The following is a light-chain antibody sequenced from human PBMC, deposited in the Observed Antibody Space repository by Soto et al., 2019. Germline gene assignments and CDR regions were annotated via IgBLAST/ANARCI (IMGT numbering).Light chain of an antibody. V-gene: IGKV3-20*01. CDR1: QNVNNNY. CDR2: GAS. J-gene: IGKJ4*01. Sequence: EIVLTQSPGTLSLSPGERVMLSCRASQNVNNNYLAWSQQKPGQSPRLLIYGASSRVTGIPDRFSGSGSGTDFTLTISRLEHEDFVVYYSQHYGGGPIALGRENKV. CDR3: QHYGGGPIA.